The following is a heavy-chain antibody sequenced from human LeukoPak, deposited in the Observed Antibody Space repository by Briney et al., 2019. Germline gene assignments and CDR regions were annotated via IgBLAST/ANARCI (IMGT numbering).Heavy chain of an antibody. J-gene: IGHJ4*02. CDR3: AKDEMGDYGY. Sequence: TGGSLRLSCAASGFTFSSYSMNWVRQAPGKGLEWVSSISSSSSYIYYADSVKGRFIISRDDAKKSMYLQMNSLRAEDTAVYYCAKDEMGDYGYWGQGTLVTVSS. CDR2: ISSSSSYI. V-gene: IGHV3-21*04. CDR1: GFTFSSYS. D-gene: IGHD4-17*01.